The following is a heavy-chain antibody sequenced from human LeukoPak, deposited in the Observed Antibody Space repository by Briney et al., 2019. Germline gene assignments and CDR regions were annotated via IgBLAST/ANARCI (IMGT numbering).Heavy chain of an antibody. CDR1: GYTFTSYH. CDR3: ARPGVPLYYYYMDV. D-gene: IGHD7-27*01. CDR2: INPSGGTT. V-gene: IGHV1-46*01. J-gene: IGHJ6*03. Sequence: GASVKVSCKASGYTFTSYHMHWVRQAPGQGLEWMGIINPSGGTTNYAQKFQGRVTMTRDMSTSTVYMELSSLTSEDTAVYYCARPGVPLYYYYMDVWGKGTTVTVSS.